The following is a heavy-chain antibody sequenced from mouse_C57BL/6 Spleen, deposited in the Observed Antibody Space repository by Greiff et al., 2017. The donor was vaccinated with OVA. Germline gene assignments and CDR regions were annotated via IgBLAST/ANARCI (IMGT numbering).Heavy chain of an antibody. D-gene: IGHD1-1*01. Sequence: EVQLQQSGPELVKPGASVKISCKASGYTFTDYYMNWVKQSHGKSLEWIGDINPNNGGTSYNQKFKGKATLTVDKSSSTAYMELRSLTSEDSAVYYCALYGSSRGYYAMDYWGQGTSVTVSS. V-gene: IGHV1-26*01. J-gene: IGHJ4*01. CDR3: ALYGSSRGYYAMDY. CDR2: INPNNGGT. CDR1: GYTFTDYY.